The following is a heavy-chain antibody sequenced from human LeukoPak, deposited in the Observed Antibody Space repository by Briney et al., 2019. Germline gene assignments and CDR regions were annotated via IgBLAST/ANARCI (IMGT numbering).Heavy chain of an antibody. CDR1: GFTFSTYS. J-gene: IGHJ4*02. D-gene: IGHD3-22*01. CDR3: ATRSGYYLN. CDR2: ITSSSTFI. Sequence: GGSLRLSCAASGFTFSTYSMNWVRQAPGKGLEWVSSITSSSTFIFYTDSVKGRFTISRDNAKNSLCLQMKSLRAEDTAVYYCATRSGYYLNWGQGTLVTVSS. V-gene: IGHV3-21*01.